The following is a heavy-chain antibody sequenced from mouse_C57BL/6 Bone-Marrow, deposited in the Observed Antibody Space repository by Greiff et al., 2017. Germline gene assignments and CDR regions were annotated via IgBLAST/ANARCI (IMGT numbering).Heavy chain of an antibody. J-gene: IGHJ2*01. Sequence: QVQLQQPGAELVMPGASVQLSCKASGYTFTSYWMHWVKQRPGPGLEWIGEIDPSDSYTNYNQKFKGKSTLTVDKSSSTAYMQLSSLTSEDSAVYYCARFGYWGQGTTLTVSS. CDR1: GYTFTSYW. CDR2: IDPSDSYT. V-gene: IGHV1-69*01. CDR3: ARFGY.